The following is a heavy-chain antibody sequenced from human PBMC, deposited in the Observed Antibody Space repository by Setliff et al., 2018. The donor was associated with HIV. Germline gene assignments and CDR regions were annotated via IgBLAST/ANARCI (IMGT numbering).Heavy chain of an antibody. CDR2: IYTSGST. CDR3: ARDGSGSSYYYYYMDV. Sequence: PSETLSLTCTVSGGSISSYYWSWIRQPAGKGLEWIGCIYTSGSTNYNPSLKSRVTMSVDTSKNQFSLKLSSVTAADTAVYYCARDGSGSSYYYYYMDVWGKGTTVTVSS. V-gene: IGHV4-4*07. D-gene: IGHD3-10*01. J-gene: IGHJ6*03. CDR1: GGSISSYY.